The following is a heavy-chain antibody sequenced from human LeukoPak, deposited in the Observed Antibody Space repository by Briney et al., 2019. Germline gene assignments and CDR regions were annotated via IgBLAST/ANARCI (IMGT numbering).Heavy chain of an antibody. J-gene: IGHJ3*02. CDR3: ARDWGNWNDVSGTDAFDI. CDR2: IYTSGST. Sequence: SETLSLTCTVSGGSISSYYWSWIRQPAGKGLEWIGRIYTSGSTNYNPSLKSRVTMSVDTSKNQFSLKLSSVTAADTAVYYCARDWGNWNDVSGTDAFDIWGQGTMVTVSS. D-gene: IGHD1-1*01. CDR1: GGSISSYY. V-gene: IGHV4-4*07.